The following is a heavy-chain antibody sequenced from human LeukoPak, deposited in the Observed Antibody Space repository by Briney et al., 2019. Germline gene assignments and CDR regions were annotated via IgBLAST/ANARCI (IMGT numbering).Heavy chain of an antibody. CDR1: GGSISSYY. CDR2: IWSTEIK. CDR3: ARGSGSATWEAFDI. D-gene: IGHD1-26*01. V-gene: IGHV4-4*07. J-gene: IGHJ3*02. Sequence: SHTLSLACTVSGGSISSYYWRWIRQPAGKGLEWIGRIWSTEIKDYIPSLKSRVTMSIDTSRTQFSLRLKSVTAADTAVYYCARGSGSATWEAFDIWGQGTVVTVSS.